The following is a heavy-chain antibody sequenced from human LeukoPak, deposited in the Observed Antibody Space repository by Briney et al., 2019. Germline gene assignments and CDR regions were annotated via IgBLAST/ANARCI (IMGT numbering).Heavy chain of an antibody. V-gene: IGHV3-48*03. CDR3: ARDGDTAPDY. Sequence: PGGSLRLSCAASGFTFSSYEMNWVRQAPGKGLEWVSYISSSGSTIYYADSVKGRFTISRDNAKNSLYLQVNSLRAEDTAVYYCARDGDTAPDYWGQGTLVTVSS. CDR2: ISSSGSTI. CDR1: GFTFSSYE. J-gene: IGHJ4*02. D-gene: IGHD5-18*01.